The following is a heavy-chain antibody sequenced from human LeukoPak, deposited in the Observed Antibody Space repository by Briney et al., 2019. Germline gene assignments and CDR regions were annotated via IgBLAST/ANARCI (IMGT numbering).Heavy chain of an antibody. J-gene: IGHJ3*02. CDR3: ARDRRRDLLHAFDI. CDR1: GGTISSYY. V-gene: IGHV4-59*01. D-gene: IGHD1-26*01. CDR2: IDYSGSM. Sequence: PSETLSLTCTVSGGTISSYYWSWIRQPPGKGLEWIAYIDYSGSMNYNPSLKSRVTISVDASKNQFSLKLSSVTAADTAVYYCARDRRRDLLHAFDIWGQGTMVTVSS.